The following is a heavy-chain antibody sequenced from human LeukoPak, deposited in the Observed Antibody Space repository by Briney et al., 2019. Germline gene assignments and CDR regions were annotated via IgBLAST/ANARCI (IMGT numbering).Heavy chain of an antibody. CDR3: ARIYSYGLRYFDY. CDR1: GHSISSSNW. CDR2: ISYSGST. Sequence: SETLSLTCAVSGHSISSSNWWGWIRQPPGKGLEWIGYISYSGSTYFNPSLKSRVTMSVDTSKKQFSLKLSSVTAVDTAVYYCARIYSYGLRYFDYWGQGTLVTVSS. D-gene: IGHD5-18*01. V-gene: IGHV4-28*01. J-gene: IGHJ4*02.